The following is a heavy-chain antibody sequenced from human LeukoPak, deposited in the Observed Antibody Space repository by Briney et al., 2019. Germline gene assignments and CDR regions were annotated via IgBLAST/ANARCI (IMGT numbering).Heavy chain of an antibody. CDR3: ARGESSSSFDH. J-gene: IGHJ4*02. CDR2: IDPSGGST. CDR1: GYTFTTYY. D-gene: IGHD6-6*01. V-gene: IGHV1-46*01. Sequence: ASVKISCKASGYTFTTYYIHWVRQAPGQGLEWMGIIDPSGGSTTSNQKFQGRVTMTRDTSTSTVYMELSSLRSEDTAVYYCARGESSSSFDHWGQGTLVTVSS.